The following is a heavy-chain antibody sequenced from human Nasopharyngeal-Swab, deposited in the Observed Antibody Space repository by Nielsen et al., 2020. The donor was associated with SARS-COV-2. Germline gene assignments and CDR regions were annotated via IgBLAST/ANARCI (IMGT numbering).Heavy chain of an antibody. CDR1: GGSISSGGYY. CDR2: IYYSGST. D-gene: IGHD3-3*01. Sequence: LSLTCTVSGGSISSGGYYWSWIRQHPGKGLEWIGYIYYSGSTYYNPSLKSRVTISVDTSKNQFSLKLSSVAAADTAVYYCARRFTDTIFGANNYYFDYWGQGTLVTVSS. V-gene: IGHV4-31*03. CDR3: ARRFTDTIFGANNYYFDY. J-gene: IGHJ4*02.